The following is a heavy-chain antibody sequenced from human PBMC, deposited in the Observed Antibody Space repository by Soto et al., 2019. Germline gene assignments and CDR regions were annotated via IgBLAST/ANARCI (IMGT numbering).Heavy chain of an antibody. D-gene: IGHD4-4*01. V-gene: IGHV4-61*08. CDR3: ARLHEALDF. CDR2: IYNSRAT. CDR1: SGSVSSGGYY. Sequence: PSETLSLTCTVSSGSVSSGGYYWSWIRQPPGKGLEWIGYIYNSRATSYNPSLKSRVSISVDTSKNQFSLKLSSVTAADTAVYYCARLHEALDFWGQGTLVTVSS. J-gene: IGHJ4*02.